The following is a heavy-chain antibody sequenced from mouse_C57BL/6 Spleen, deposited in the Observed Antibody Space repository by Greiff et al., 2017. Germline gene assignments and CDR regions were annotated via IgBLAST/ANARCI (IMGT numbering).Heavy chain of an antibody. CDR2: ISGGGGNT. CDR3: ARRDCYGGYFDY. CDR1: GFTFSSYT. Sequence: EVQLQESGGGLVKPGGSLKLSCAASGFTFSSYTMSWVRQTPEKRLEWVATISGGGGNTYYPDSVKGRFTISRDNAKNTLYLQMSSLRSEDTALYYCARRDCYGGYFDYWGQGTTLTVSS. V-gene: IGHV5-9*01. J-gene: IGHJ2*01. D-gene: IGHD1-1*01.